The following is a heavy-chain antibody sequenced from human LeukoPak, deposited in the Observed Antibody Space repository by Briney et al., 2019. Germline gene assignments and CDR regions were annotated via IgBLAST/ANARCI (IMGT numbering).Heavy chain of an antibody. CDR2: ISGRGEST. J-gene: IGHJ4*02. Sequence: GGSLRLSCAASGFTFSSYAVSWVRQPLGKGLKWVSGISGRGESTYYADSVKGRFTISRDYSKNTVYLQMNSLRAEDTALYYCAASLDLAVYGIDYWGQGTLVTVSS. D-gene: IGHD2-8*02. CDR3: AASLDLAVYGIDY. V-gene: IGHV3-23*01. CDR1: GFTFSSYA.